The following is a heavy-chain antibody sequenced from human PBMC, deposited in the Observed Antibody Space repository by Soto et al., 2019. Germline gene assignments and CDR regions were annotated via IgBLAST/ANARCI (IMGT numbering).Heavy chain of an antibody. J-gene: IGHJ5*01. CDR3: ARRRYKWNAWYCFDS. CDR1: GFSLRNTEES. Sequence: QITLKESGPTLVKATQTLTLTCSFSGFSLRNTEESVSWIRQPPGKALEWLGIIYWDDEKRYSPSVKSRLTITKDTSKNLVVLMMTNLDPMDTGTYYCARRRYKWNAWYCFDSLGQGTLVTVSS. V-gene: IGHV2-5*02. D-gene: IGHD1-20*01. CDR2: IYWDDEK.